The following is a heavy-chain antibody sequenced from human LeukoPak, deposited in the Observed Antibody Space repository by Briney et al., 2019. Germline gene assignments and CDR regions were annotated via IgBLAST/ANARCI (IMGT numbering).Heavy chain of an antibody. CDR1: GYTFTGYY. V-gene: IGHV1-2*02. Sequence: ASVKASCKASGYTFTGYYMHWVRQAPGQGLEWMGWINPNSGGTNYAQKFQGRVTMTRDTSISTAYMELSRLRSDDTAVYYCARDLSGIAASNNWFDPWGQGTLVTVSS. D-gene: IGHD6-13*01. CDR3: ARDLSGIAASNNWFDP. CDR2: INPNSGGT. J-gene: IGHJ5*02.